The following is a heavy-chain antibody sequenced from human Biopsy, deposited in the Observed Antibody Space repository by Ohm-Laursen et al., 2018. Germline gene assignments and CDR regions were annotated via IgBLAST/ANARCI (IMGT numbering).Heavy chain of an antibody. Sequence: SDTLSLTCTVSGGSISSGSNYWAWIRQPPGKGLEWIGSVYHSGTTYYSPSLKSRVTISVATSKNQLSLKVASVTAADTAAYYCARHDGNGPFALDSWGQGTLVTVSS. CDR2: VYHSGTT. V-gene: IGHV4-39*01. D-gene: IGHD5-24*01. J-gene: IGHJ4*02. CDR3: ARHDGNGPFALDS. CDR1: GGSISSGSNY.